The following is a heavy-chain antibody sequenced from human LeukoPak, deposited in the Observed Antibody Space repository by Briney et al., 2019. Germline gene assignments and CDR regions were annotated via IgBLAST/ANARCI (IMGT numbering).Heavy chain of an antibody. D-gene: IGHD2-21*01. J-gene: IGHJ4*02. CDR3: ARGLPYSDY. CDR2: IYYSGST. CDR1: GGSISSYY. Sequence: KPSETLSLTCTVSGGSISSYYWSWIRQPPGKGLEWIGYIYYSGSTNYNPSLKSRVTISVDTSKNQFSLKLSSVTAADTAVYYCARGLPYSDYWGQGTLVTVSS. V-gene: IGHV4-59*01.